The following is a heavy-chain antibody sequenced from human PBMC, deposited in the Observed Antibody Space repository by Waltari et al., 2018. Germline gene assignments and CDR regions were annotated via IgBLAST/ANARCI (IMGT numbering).Heavy chain of an antibody. CDR1: SGSISTPAHY. Sequence: QLQLQESGPGLVMPSETLSLTCSVSSGSISTPAHYWAWIRQSPGKGLEWIATIYYSGSAYYNPSLERRVAIFIDTSKNQFSLRLTSVTVADTAVYYCARLIVGTSPDYFDYWGQGTLVTVSS. CDR3: ARLIVGTSPDYFDY. V-gene: IGHV4-39*01. CDR2: IYYSGSA. J-gene: IGHJ4*02. D-gene: IGHD1-26*01.